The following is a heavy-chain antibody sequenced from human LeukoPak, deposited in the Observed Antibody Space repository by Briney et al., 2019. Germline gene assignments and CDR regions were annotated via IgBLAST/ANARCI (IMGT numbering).Heavy chain of an antibody. D-gene: IGHD3-3*01. CDR1: GYTFTSYG. Sequence: GASVKVSCKASGYTFTSYGISWVRQAPGQGLEWMGWISAYNGNTNYAQKLQGRVTMTTDTSTSTAYMELRSLRSDDTAVYYCARDLYDFWSGYYGNWGQGTLVTVSS. CDR2: ISAYNGNT. J-gene: IGHJ4*02. V-gene: IGHV1-18*01. CDR3: ARDLYDFWSGYYGN.